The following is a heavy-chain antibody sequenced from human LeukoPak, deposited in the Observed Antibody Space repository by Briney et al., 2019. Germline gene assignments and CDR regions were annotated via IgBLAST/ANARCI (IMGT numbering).Heavy chain of an antibody. CDR2: IYGSGST. V-gene: IGHV4-59*01. CDR3: ARETSLMGYSGGLGFNY. CDR1: GFTFSDYY. Sequence: GSLRLSCAASGFTFSDYYMSWIRQPPGKGLEWIGNIYGSGSTNYNPSLKSRVTISADTSKTQFSLKLTSVTAADTAVYYCARETSLMGYSGGLGFNYWGQGTLVTVAS. J-gene: IGHJ4*02. D-gene: IGHD5-12*01.